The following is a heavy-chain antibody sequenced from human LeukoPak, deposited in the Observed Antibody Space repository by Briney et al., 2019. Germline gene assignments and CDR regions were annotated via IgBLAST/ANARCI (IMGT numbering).Heavy chain of an antibody. J-gene: IGHJ4*02. Sequence: SGGSLRLSCAASGFTFSSYAMSWVRQAPGKGLEWVSAISGSGGSTYYADSVKGRFTISRDNSKNTLYLQMNSLRAEDTAVYYCARDLGELSWAFYFDYWGQGTLVTVSS. V-gene: IGHV3-23*01. CDR2: ISGSGGST. CDR1: GFTFSSYA. D-gene: IGHD3-16*02. CDR3: ARDLGELSWAFYFDY.